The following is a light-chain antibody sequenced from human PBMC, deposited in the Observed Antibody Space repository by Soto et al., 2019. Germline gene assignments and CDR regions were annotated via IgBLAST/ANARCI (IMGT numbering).Light chain of an antibody. J-gene: IGKJ1*01. CDR1: QSISSY. CDR3: QQSYSTPPT. Sequence: DIRMTLSTSSLSASVGDRVTITCRASQSISSYLNWYQQKPGKAPKLLIYAASSLQSGVPSRFSGSGSGTDFTLTISSLQPEDFATYYCQQSYSTPPTFGQGTKVDIK. CDR2: AAS. V-gene: IGKV1-39*01.